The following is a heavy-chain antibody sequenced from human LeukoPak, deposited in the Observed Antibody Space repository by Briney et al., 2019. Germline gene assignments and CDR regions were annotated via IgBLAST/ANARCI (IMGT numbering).Heavy chain of an antibody. Sequence: GGSLRLSCAASGFTFSDHYMDWVRQAPGKGLEWVGRTRNKANSYTTEYAASVKGRFTISRDDSKNSLYLQMKSLKTEDTAVYYCASALGYCSSTSCDYWGQGTLVTVSS. V-gene: IGHV3-72*01. J-gene: IGHJ4*02. CDR1: GFTFSDHY. D-gene: IGHD2-2*01. CDR2: TRNKANSYTT. CDR3: ASALGYCSSTSCDY.